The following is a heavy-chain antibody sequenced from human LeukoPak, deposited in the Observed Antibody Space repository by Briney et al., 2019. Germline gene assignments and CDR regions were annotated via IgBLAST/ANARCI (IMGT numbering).Heavy chain of an antibody. CDR3: ARVVPHYFDY. Sequence: GGSLRLSCVASGFIVSSNYMSWVRQAPGKGLEWVSVIYSGGSTDYADSVKGRFTISRDNSKNTLYLQMNSLRAEDTAAYYCARVVPHYFDYWGQGTLVTVSS. V-gene: IGHV3-53*01. CDR1: GFIVSSNY. J-gene: IGHJ4*02. D-gene: IGHD2-2*01. CDR2: IYSGGST.